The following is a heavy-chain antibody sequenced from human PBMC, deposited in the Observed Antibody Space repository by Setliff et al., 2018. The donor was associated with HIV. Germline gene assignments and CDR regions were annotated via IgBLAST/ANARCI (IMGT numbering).Heavy chain of an antibody. CDR2: ISSSSSYT. J-gene: IGHJ4*02. V-gene: IGHV3-11*06. Sequence: SLRLSCAASGFTFSDYYMSWIRQAPGKGLEWVSYISSSSSYTYYADSVKGRFTISRDNSKNTLYLQMNSLRAEDTAVYYCARSGYDYAYYFDYWGQGTLVTVSS. CDR3: ARSGYDYAYYFDY. CDR1: GFTFSDYY. D-gene: IGHD5-12*01.